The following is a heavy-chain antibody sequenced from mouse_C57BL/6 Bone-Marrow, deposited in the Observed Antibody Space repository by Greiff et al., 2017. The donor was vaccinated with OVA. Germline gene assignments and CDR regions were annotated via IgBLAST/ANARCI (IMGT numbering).Heavy chain of an antibody. CDR2: ISYDGSN. Sequence: DVQLQESGPGLVKPSQSLSLTCSVTGYSITSGYYWNWIRQFPGNKLEWMGYISYDGSNNYNPSLKNRISITRDTSKNQFFLKLNSVTTEDTATYYCARDKDGSSSFDYWGQGTTLTVSS. D-gene: IGHD1-1*01. V-gene: IGHV3-6*01. J-gene: IGHJ2*01. CDR3: ARDKDGSSSFDY. CDR1: GYSITSGYY.